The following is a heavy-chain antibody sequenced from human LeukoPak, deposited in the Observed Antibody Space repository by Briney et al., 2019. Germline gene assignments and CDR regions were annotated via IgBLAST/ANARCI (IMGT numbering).Heavy chain of an antibody. CDR3: ARPGGSNYYYYMDV. V-gene: IGHV3-20*04. D-gene: IGHD3-16*01. CDR2: INWNGGST. J-gene: IGHJ6*03. Sequence: GGSLRLSCAASGFTFDDYGMSWVRQAPGKGLEWVSGINWNGGSTGYADSVKGRFTITRDNAKNSLYLQMNSLRAEDTALYYCARPGGSNYYYYMDVWGKGTTVTVSS. CDR1: GFTFDDYG.